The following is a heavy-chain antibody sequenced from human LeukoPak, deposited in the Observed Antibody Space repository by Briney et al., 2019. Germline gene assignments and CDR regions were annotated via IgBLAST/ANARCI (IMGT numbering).Heavy chain of an antibody. CDR3: ASQLNRDPPFDY. J-gene: IGHJ4*02. CDR1: GGSISSYY. CDR2: IYYSGST. V-gene: IGHV4-59*01. D-gene: IGHD1-14*01. Sequence: PSETLSLTCTVSGGSISSYYWSWIQQPPGKGLEWIGYIYYSGSTNYNPSLKSRVTISVDTSKDQFSLKLSSVTAADTAVYYCASQLNRDPPFDYWGQGTLVTVSS.